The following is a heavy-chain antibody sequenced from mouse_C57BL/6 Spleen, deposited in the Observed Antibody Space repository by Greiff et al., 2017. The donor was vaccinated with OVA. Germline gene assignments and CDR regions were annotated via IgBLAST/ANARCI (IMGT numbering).Heavy chain of an antibody. J-gene: IGHJ2*01. CDR3: ARHDLFDY. V-gene: IGHV5-6*02. CDR2: ISSGGSYT. Sequence: EVKLVESGGDLVKPGGSLKLSCAASGFTFSSYGMSWVRPTPDKRLEWVATISSGGSYTYYPDSVKGRFTISSDNAKNTLYLQMSSLKSEDTAMYYCARHDLFDYWGQRTTLTVSS. CDR1: GFTFSSYG.